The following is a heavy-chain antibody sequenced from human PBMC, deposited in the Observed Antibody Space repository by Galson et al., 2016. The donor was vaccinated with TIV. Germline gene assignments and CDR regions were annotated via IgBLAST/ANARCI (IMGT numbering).Heavy chain of an antibody. CDR3: VRDLEERYRDSRGGFYGLDF. J-gene: IGHJ6*02. Sequence: SLRLSCAASGFTFRSFAMTWVRQAPGMAPEWVATISNGRTYYVDSVKGRFTISRDNPRNTVFLQMNSLRAGDTATYYCVRDLEERYRDSRGGFYGLDFWGHGTTVIVSS. V-gene: IGHV3-23*01. CDR1: GFTFRSFA. CDR2: ISNGRT. D-gene: IGHD3-16*02.